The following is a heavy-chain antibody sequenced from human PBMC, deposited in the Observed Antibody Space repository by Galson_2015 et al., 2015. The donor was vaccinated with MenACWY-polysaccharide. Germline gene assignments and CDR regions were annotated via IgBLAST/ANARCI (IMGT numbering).Heavy chain of an antibody. V-gene: IGHV3-48*01. CDR2: ISSSSSTI. Sequence: SLRLSCAASGFTFSSYSMNWVRQAPGKGLEWVSYISSSSSTIYYTDSVKGRFTISRDNAKNSLILQMNSLRAEDTAVYYCARLHCSSTSCYPTDSSYFGMYVLGQGTTGTGSS. J-gene: IGHJ6*02. CDR1: GFTFSSYS. CDR3: ARLHCSSTSCYPTDSSYFGMYV. D-gene: IGHD2-2*01.